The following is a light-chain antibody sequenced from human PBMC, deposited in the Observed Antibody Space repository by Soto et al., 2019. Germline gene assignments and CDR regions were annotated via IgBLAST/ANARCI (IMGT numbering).Light chain of an antibody. V-gene: IGKV1-5*03. CDR1: QTISIW. J-gene: IGKJ4*01. Sequence: DIQMTQSPSTLSASGGDRVTITCRASQTISIWLAWYQQKPGKAPNLLIYKASSLESGVPSRFSGSGSGTEFTLTITSLQPDAFATYYCQQYNTYPLTFGGGTKVEI. CDR2: KAS. CDR3: QQYNTYPLT.